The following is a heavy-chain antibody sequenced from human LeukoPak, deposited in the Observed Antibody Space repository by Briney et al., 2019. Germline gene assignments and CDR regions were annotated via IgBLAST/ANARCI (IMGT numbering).Heavy chain of an antibody. CDR1: GFTFNNYN. J-gene: IGHJ6*02. V-gene: IGHV3-21*01. CDR2: IGSSSSYI. D-gene: IGHD6-13*01. Sequence: PGGSLRLSCAASGFTFNNYNMNWVRQAPGKGLEWVSSIGSSSSYIYYTDSVKGRFTISRDNAKNSLYLQMNSLRAEDTAVYYCARGGSGSSSWYPLDVWGQGTTVTVPS. CDR3: ARGGSGSSSWYPLDV.